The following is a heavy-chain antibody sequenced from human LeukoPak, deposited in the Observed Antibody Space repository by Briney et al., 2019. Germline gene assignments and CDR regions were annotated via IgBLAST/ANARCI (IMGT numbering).Heavy chain of an antibody. D-gene: IGHD4-17*01. CDR3: ARVPPDVYGDYYYFDY. CDR2: INSDGSST. Sequence: GGSLRLSCAASGFTFSSYWMHWVRQAPGKGLVWVSRINSDGSSTSYADSVKGRFTISRDNSKNTLYLQMNSLRAEDTAVYYCARVPPDVYGDYYYFDYWGQGTLVTVSS. J-gene: IGHJ4*02. CDR1: GFTFSSYW. V-gene: IGHV3-74*01.